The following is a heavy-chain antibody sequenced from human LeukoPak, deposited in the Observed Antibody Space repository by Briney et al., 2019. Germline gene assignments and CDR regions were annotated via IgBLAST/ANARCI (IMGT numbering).Heavy chain of an antibody. Sequence: SETLSLTCTVSGASISSYYWSWIRQPPGKGLEWIGEINHSGSTNYNPSLKSRVTISVDTSKNQFSLKLSSVTAADTAVYYCARGRPIAAAEGVGDYWGQGTLVTVSS. CDR2: INHSGST. D-gene: IGHD6-13*01. CDR1: GASISSYY. CDR3: ARGRPIAAAEGVGDY. V-gene: IGHV4-34*01. J-gene: IGHJ4*02.